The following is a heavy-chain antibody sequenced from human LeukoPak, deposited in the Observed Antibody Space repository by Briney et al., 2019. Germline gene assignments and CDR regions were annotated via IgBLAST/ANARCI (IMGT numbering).Heavy chain of an antibody. CDR3: ATNSDIVGDYSMDV. D-gene: IGHD2-15*01. CDR1: GYTLTELS. V-gene: IGHV1-24*01. Sequence: ASVKVSCKVSGYTLTELSMHWVRQAPGKGLEWMGGFDPEDGETIYAQKFQGRVTMTEDTSTDTAYMELSSLRSEDTAVYYCATNSDIVGDYSMDVWGQGTTVTVSS. CDR2: FDPEDGET. J-gene: IGHJ6*02.